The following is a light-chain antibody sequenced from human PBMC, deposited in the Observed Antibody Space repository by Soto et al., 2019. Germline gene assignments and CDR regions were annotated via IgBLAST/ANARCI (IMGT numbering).Light chain of an antibody. J-gene: IGLJ1*01. V-gene: IGLV2-14*01. CDR3: SSYTTNTTIV. CDR2: EVT. CDR1: TSDVGNYNY. Sequence: QSVLAQPASVSGSPGQSITISCTGTTSDVGNYNYVSWFQQHPGKPPKLMIYEVTNRPSGVSNRFSGSKAGITASLTISGLQAEDEADYYCSSYTTNTTIVFGTGTKVTVL.